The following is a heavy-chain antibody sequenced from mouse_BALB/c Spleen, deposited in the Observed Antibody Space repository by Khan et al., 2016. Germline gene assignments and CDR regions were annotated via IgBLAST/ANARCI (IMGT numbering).Heavy chain of an antibody. CDR2: INTHSGVP. Sequence: QIQLVQSGPELKKPGETVRISCKASGYTFTTAGMQWVQKMPGKGLKWIGWINTHSGVPKYAEDLKGRFAFSLETSASTAYLQISTLKDEDTATYFCARSYSDDDAMDYWGQGTSVTVSS. J-gene: IGHJ4*01. D-gene: IGHD2-12*01. CDR3: ARSYSDDDAMDY. V-gene: IGHV9-4*02. CDR1: GYTFTTAG.